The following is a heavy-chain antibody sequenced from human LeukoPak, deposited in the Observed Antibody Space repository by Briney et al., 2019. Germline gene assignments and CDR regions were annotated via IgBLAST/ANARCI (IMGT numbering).Heavy chain of an antibody. CDR2: MNPNNGNT. V-gene: IGHV1-8*03. D-gene: IGHD6-19*01. CDR3: ARAYSSGWHFDY. CDR1: GYTFTSYD. Sequence: ASVKVSCKASGYTFTSYDITWVRQATGQGLEWMGWMNPNNGNTGYAQKFQGRVTITADKSTSTAYMELSSLRSEDTAVYYCARAYSSGWHFDYWGQGTLVTVSS. J-gene: IGHJ4*02.